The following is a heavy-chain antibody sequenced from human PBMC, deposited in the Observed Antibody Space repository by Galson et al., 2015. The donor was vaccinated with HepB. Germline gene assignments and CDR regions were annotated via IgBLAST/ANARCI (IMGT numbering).Heavy chain of an antibody. V-gene: IGHV1-69*02. D-gene: IGHD4-17*01. CDR2: IIPNLDIA. CDR3: GGTSGYGDYVSWFDP. J-gene: IGHJ5*02. Sequence: SVKVSCKASGVTFSSYTISWVRQAPGQGLEWMGRIIPNLDIATYAQKFQGRVTITADKSTSTANMELRSLRSEDTAVYDCGGTSGYGDYVSWFDPWGQGTLVTVSS. CDR1: GVTFSSYT.